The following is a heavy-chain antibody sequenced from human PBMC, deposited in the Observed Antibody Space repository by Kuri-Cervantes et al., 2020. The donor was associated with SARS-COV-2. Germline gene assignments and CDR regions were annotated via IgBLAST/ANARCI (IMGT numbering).Heavy chain of an antibody. D-gene: IGHD1-1*01. V-gene: IGHV3-48*02. CDR3: ARGFHLRNSHYFDY. J-gene: IGHJ4*02. CDR1: GFTFSSYS. CDR2: ISSSSSTI. Sequence: GGSLRLSYAASGFTFSSYSMNWVRQAPGKGLEWVSYISSSSSTIYYADSVKGRFTISRDNAKNSLYLQMNSLRDEDTAVYYCARGFHLRNSHYFDYWGRGTLVTVSS.